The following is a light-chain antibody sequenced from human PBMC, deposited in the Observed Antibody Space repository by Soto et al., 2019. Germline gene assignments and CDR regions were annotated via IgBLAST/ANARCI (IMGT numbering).Light chain of an antibody. V-gene: IGKV3-20*01. CDR1: QSVSSNF. CDR2: AAS. CDR3: QQYDSLPRT. Sequence: EIVLTQSAGTLSLYPGERATLSCRASQSVSSNFLAWYQQKPGQAPRLLIYAASSRATGIPDRFSGSGSETDFTLTISRLEPEDFAVYYCQQYDSLPRTFGQGTKVEIK. J-gene: IGKJ1*01.